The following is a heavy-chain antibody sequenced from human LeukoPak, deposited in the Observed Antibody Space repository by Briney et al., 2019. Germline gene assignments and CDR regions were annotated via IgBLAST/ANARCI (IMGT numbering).Heavy chain of an antibody. CDR1: GFTFSSAW. J-gene: IGHJ4*02. Sequence: PGGSLRLSCAASGFTFSSAWMTWVRQAPGKGLEWVGHIKNKTSGGTTDYAAPVKGRFIISRDDSKNTLYLQMNSLRTEDTAVYYCARGFCSSTSCYQGPFDYWDQGTLVTVSS. D-gene: IGHD2-2*01. V-gene: IGHV3-15*01. CDR3: ARGFCSSTSCYQGPFDY. CDR2: IKNKTSGGTT.